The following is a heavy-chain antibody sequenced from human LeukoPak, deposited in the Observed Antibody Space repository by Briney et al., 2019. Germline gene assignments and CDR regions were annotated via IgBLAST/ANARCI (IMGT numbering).Heavy chain of an antibody. V-gene: IGHV1-8*02. CDR1: GYTFTSYD. CDR2: MNPNNGNT. CDR3: ARGWRFGEFSFDY. J-gene: IGHJ4*02. Sequence: ASVKVSCKASGYTFTSYDIDWVRQATGQGLEWMGWMNPNNGNTGYAQKFQGRVSITRNSSITTAYMEPSSLRSEDTAVYYCARGWRFGEFSFDYWGQGTLVTVSS. D-gene: IGHD3-10*01.